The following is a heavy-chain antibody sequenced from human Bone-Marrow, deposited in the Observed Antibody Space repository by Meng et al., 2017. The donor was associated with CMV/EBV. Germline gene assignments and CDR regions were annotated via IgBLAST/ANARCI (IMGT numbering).Heavy chain of an antibody. CDR1: GFTFSSYA. J-gene: IGHJ4*02. Sequence: GESLKISCAASGFTFSSYAMHWVRQAPGKGLEWVAVISYDGSNKYYADSVKGRFTISRDNSKNTLYLQMNSLRAEDTAVYYCVKDDSSGWGDYWGQGTLVTVSS. V-gene: IGHV3-30*04. D-gene: IGHD6-13*01. CDR2: ISYDGSNK. CDR3: VKDDSSGWGDY.